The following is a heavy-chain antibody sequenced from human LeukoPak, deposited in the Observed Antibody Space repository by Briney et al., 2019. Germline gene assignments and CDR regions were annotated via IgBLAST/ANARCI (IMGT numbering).Heavy chain of an antibody. V-gene: IGHV3-21*01. D-gene: IGHD3-10*01. CDR1: GFTFSSYS. CDR2: ISSSSSYI. J-gene: IGHJ4*02. CDR3: AREEYYYGSGSYYVDY. Sequence: GGSLTLSCAASGFTFSSYSMNWVRQAPGKGLEWVSSISSSSSYIYYADSVKGRFTISRDNAKNSLYLQMNSLRAEDTAVYYCAREEYYYGSGSYYVDYWGQGTLVTVSS.